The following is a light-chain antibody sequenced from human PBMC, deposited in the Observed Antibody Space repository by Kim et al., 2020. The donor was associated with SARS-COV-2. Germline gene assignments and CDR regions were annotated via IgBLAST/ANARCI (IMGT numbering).Light chain of an antibody. Sequence: CLSPGERATISRRARKSVGRYLAWYKKKRGQAPRLLIYDASNRATGIPVRFSGSGSGTDFTLTISTLEPEDFAVYYCQQRSYWLYTFGQGTKLEI. V-gene: IGKV3-11*01. CDR3: QQRSYWLYT. CDR2: DAS. J-gene: IGKJ2*01. CDR1: KSVGRY.